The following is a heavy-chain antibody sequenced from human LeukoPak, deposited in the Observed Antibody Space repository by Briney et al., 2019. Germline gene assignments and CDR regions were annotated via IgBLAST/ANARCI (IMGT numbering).Heavy chain of an antibody. J-gene: IGHJ6*02. CDR1: GFIFSRYC. D-gene: IGHD3-10*01. Sequence: GMSLRLSCAASGFIFSRYCMHWVRQAAGKELEWVAVIWHDGTNKYYADSVRGRFSISRDNSKNTLYLQMNSLRADDTAVYSCARANYGSGSNYLYGMDVWGQGATVTVSS. V-gene: IGHV3-33*01. CDR2: IWHDGTNK. CDR3: ARANYGSGSNYLYGMDV.